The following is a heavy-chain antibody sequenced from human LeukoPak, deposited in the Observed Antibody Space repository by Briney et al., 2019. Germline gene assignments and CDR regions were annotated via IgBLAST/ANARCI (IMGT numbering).Heavy chain of an antibody. CDR1: GGTFSSYA. CDR2: IIPIFGTA. Sequence: SVKVSCKASGGTFSSYAISWVRQAPGQGHEWMGGIIPIFGTANYAQKFQGRVTITADESTSTAYMELSSLRSEDTAVYYCARGGDSGSYYNWFDPWGQGTLVTVSS. V-gene: IGHV1-69*13. J-gene: IGHJ5*02. D-gene: IGHD1-26*01. CDR3: ARGGDSGSYYNWFDP.